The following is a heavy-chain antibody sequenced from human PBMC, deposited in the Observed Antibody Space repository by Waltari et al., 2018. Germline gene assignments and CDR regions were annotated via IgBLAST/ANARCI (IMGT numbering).Heavy chain of an antibody. CDR1: GFTFSSYA. CDR2: ISYDGSNK. CDR3: ARPEVGITMGERVGMDV. V-gene: IGHV3-30*01. J-gene: IGHJ6*02. Sequence: QVQLVESGGGVVQPGRSLRLSCAASGFTFSSYAMHWVRQAPGKGLEWVAVISYDGSNKYYADSVKGRFTISRDNSKNTLYLQMNSLRAEDTAVYYCARPEVGITMGERVGMDVWGQGTTVTVSS. D-gene: IGHD3-10*01.